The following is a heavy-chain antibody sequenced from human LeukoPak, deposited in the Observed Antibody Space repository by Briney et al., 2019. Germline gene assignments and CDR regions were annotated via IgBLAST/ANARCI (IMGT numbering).Heavy chain of an antibody. CDR2: IYYSGIT. Sequence: SETLSLTCTVCACSISSDYWSWLRQPQGKGLEWIINIYYSGITNYKSYRKSPVTIEIDTSKSQFSLKMGSVTAADTAVYYCARQAYCSRTRCNPFDYWGQGTLVTVSS. J-gene: IGHJ4*02. V-gene: IGHV4-59*01. D-gene: IGHD2-2*01. CDR3: ARQAYCSRTRCNPFDY. CDR1: ACSISSDY.